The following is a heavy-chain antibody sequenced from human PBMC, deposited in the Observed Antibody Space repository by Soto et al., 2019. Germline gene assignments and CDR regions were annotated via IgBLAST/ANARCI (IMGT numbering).Heavy chain of an antibody. CDR3: ARWSARRVDNWFDP. Sequence: LSLTCTVSGGSISSSSYYWGWIRQPPGKGLEWIGSIYYSGSTYYNPSLKSRVTISVDTSKNQFSLKLSSVTAADTAVYYCARWSARRVDNWFDPWGQGTLVTVSS. D-gene: IGHD6-6*01. J-gene: IGHJ5*02. CDR1: GGSISSSSYY. V-gene: IGHV4-39*01. CDR2: IYYSGST.